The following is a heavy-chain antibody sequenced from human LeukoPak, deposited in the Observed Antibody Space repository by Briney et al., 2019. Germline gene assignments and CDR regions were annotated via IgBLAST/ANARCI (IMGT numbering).Heavy chain of an antibody. J-gene: IGHJ4*02. CDR2: IYPGDSDT. CDR3: ARRGYYDSSGYYFDY. Sequence: KVSCKASGYTFTSYWIGWVRQMPGKGLEWMGIIYPGDSDTRYSPSFQGQVTISADKSISTAYLQWSSLKASDTAMYYCARRGYYDSSGYYFDYWGQGTLVTVSS. V-gene: IGHV5-51*01. CDR1: GYTFTSYW. D-gene: IGHD3-22*01.